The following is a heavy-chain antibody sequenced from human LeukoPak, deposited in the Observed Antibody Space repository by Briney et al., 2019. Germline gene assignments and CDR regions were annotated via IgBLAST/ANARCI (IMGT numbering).Heavy chain of an antibody. CDR2: ISGSGGST. Sequence: GGSLRLSCAASGFTFSSYAMSWVRQAPGKGLEWVSAISGSGGSTYYADSVKGRFTISRDNSKNTLYLQMNSLRAEDTAVYYCAKAVTSPRITMIVVVYFDYWGQGTLVTVSS. CDR3: AKAVTSPRITMIVVVYFDY. CDR1: GFTFSSYA. V-gene: IGHV3-23*01. D-gene: IGHD3-22*01. J-gene: IGHJ4*02.